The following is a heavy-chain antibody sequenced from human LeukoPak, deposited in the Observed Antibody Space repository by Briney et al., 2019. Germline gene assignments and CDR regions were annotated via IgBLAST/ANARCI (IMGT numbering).Heavy chain of an antibody. D-gene: IGHD3-9*01. CDR3: ATDQRYAFDY. CDR1: GFSSTDYP. J-gene: IGHJ4*02. CDR2: GRTTDEGVKYV. V-gene: IGHV3-48*02. Sequence: GGSLRLSCATSGFSSTDYPMNCVRQAPGEGLEWISNGRTTDEGVKYVYYADSVKGRVTISRDDGKNTLYLHMNSLRDDDTGVYYCATDQRYAFDYWGQGILVTVSS.